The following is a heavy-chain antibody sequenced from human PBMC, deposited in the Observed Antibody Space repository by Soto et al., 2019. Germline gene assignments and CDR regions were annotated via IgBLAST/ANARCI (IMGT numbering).Heavy chain of an antibody. CDR2: ISYDGSNK. D-gene: IGHD4-17*01. CDR3: AKGRNTVTTDGMDV. CDR1: VFTFSRQA. Sequence: GSLRLSCAASVFTFSRQAMHWVRQGPGKGLDWVAVISYDGSNKYYAGSVKGRFTISRDNSKNTLYLQMNSLRAEDTAVYYCAKGRNTVTTDGMDVWGQGTTVTV. V-gene: IGHV3-30-3*01. J-gene: IGHJ6*02.